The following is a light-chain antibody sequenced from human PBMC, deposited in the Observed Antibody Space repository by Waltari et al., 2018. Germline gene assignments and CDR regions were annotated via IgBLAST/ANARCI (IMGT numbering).Light chain of an antibody. J-gene: IGLJ3*02. V-gene: IGLV10-54*04. Sequence: QAGLTQPPSVSKGLRQTATLTCTGDNNNVGYEGATWLQQHQGHPPKLLFYRNNKRHSGISEGFSASRSGSTASLTITGLQTEDEAYYYCSAWDRSLGAWVFGGGTKLTVL. CDR3: SAWDRSLGAWV. CDR2: RNN. CDR1: NNNVGYEG.